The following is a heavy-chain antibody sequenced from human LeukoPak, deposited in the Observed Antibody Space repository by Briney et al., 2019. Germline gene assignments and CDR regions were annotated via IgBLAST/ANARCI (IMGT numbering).Heavy chain of an antibody. D-gene: IGHD4-17*01. CDR3: AKRPSDYGDYVTYFDY. CDR2: K. V-gene: IGHV3-30*18. J-gene: IGHJ4*02. Sequence: GGSLRLSCAASGFSFISHGMHWVRQAPGKGLEWVGVKKYADSVKGRFTISRDNSKDTLYLQMNSLRDEDTAVYYCAKRPSDYGDYVTYFDYWGQGTLVTVSS. CDR1: GFSFISHG.